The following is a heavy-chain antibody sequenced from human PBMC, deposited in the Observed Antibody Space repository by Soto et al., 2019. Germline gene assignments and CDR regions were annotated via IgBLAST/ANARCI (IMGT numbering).Heavy chain of an antibody. Sequence: QVQLVQSGAEVRKPGSSVKVSCKASGDTFSRHAISWVRQAPGQGLAWMGGIIPIFGKANHAQKFQGRVTITADESTSTAYMELRSLISEETAIYYCARGWGDDSTDYYYAYWGQGTLVIVSS. V-gene: IGHV1-69*01. D-gene: IGHD3-22*01. CDR3: ARGWGDDSTDYYYAY. CDR2: IIPIFGKA. CDR1: GDTFSRHA. J-gene: IGHJ4*02.